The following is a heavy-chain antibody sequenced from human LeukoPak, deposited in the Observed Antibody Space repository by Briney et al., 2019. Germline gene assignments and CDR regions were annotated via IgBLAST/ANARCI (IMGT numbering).Heavy chain of an antibody. J-gene: IGHJ4*02. CDR3: AKESGKFDY. CDR1: GFTFSNYG. CDR2: ISGDGVST. Sequence: GGSLRLSCAASGFTFSNYGMHWGRQAPGEGLEWVSLISGDGVSTFYADSVKGRFSISRDNSKNSLYLEMNSLRTEDAAMYYCAKESGKFDYWGQGTLVAVSS. V-gene: IGHV3-43*02.